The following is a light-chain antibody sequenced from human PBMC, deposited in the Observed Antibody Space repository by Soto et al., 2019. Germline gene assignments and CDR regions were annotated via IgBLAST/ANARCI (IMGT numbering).Light chain of an antibody. Sequence: DIQMTQSPSSLSASVGDRVTITCRASQPISYYLNWYQQKPGKAPKLLIYGASSLQSGVPSRFRGSGSETEFTLTINILQPEDSATYFCQQSFTIPITLGQGTRLDIK. CDR1: QPISYY. CDR3: QQSFTIPIT. V-gene: IGKV1-39*01. CDR2: GAS. J-gene: IGKJ5*01.